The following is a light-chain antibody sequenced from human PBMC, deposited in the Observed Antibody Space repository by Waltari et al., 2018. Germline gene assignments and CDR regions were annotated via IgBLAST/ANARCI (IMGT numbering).Light chain of an antibody. CDR2: GSS. CDR3: QHYNSWPLT. V-gene: IGKV3-15*01. CDR1: QSVGDN. J-gene: IGKJ4*01. Sequence: EVVMTQSPATLSMSPGERVTLSCRASQSVGDNLAWYHQKPGQAPRLLMYGSSTRATGIPARFSGSGSGKQFAFTISSLQSEDFAVYYCQHYNSWPLTFGGGTKVEI.